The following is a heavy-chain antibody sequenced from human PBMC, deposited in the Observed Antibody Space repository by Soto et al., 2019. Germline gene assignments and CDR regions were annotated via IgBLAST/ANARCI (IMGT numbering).Heavy chain of an antibody. CDR1: GDSIGTGGYY. V-gene: IGHV4-31*03. Sequence: QVQLQESGPGLVKPSQTLSLTCTVSGDSIGTGGYYWDWIRQHPGKGPEWIGYIHYSGSTYYNPSLNSRLTISLDTSKNQFSLHLSSVTAADTAVYYCATNHDDISGRTPLLFDSWGQGTLVTVSS. CDR2: IHYSGST. D-gene: IGHD3-22*01. J-gene: IGHJ4*02. CDR3: ATNHDDISGRTPLLFDS.